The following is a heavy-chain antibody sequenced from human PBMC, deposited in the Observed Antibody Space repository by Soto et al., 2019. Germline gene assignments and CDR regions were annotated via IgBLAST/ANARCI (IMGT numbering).Heavy chain of an antibody. D-gene: IGHD6-13*01. J-gene: IGHJ4*02. CDR1: GGSISSYY. V-gene: IGHV4-59*01. Sequence: QVQLQESGPGLVKPSETLSLTCTVSGGSISSYYWSWIRQPPGKGLEWIGYIYYSGSTNYNPSLKSRVTISVDTSKNQFSLKLSSVTAADTAVYYCARFSGYSSSWYPADYWGQGTLVTVSP. CDR3: ARFSGYSSSWYPADY. CDR2: IYYSGST.